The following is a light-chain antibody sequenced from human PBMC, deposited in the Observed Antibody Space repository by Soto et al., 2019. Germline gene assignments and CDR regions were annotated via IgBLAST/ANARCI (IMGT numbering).Light chain of an antibody. Sequence: IVLTKTQATLSVSPGERRTLSCRARQRVGRSLAWYQQKPCQAPTLXXYGTSARATGIPATFSGNASGTEFTLTIRRLQSEDFATYYGQQYDNWPSVTFGGGTNVDIK. V-gene: IGKV3-15*01. J-gene: IGKJ4*01. CDR1: QRVGRS. CDR2: GTS. CDR3: QQYDNWPSVT.